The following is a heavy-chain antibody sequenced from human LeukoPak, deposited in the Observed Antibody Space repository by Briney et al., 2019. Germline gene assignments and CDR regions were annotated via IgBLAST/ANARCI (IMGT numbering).Heavy chain of an antibody. CDR2: ISSSSSYI. CDR1: GFTFSSYS. V-gene: IGHV3-21*01. J-gene: IGHJ4*02. CDR3: ARALSSGWSIDY. D-gene: IGHD6-19*01. Sequence: GGSLRLSCAASGFTFSSYSMNWVRQAPGKGLEWVSSISSSSSYIYYADSVKGRFTISRDSAKNSLYLQMNSLRAEDTAVYYCARALSSGWSIDYWGQGTLVTVSS.